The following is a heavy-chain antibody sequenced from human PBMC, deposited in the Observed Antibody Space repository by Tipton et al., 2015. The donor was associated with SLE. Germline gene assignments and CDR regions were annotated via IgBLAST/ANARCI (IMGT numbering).Heavy chain of an antibody. CDR1: GGSISTNY. J-gene: IGHJ6*02. V-gene: IGHV4-59*08. D-gene: IGHD2-21*02. Sequence: TLSLTCSVSGGSISTNYWIWIRQPPGKGLEWIGYISDGGGTNYNPSLKSRVTISVDPAKNQLSLKLTSVTAADTAVYYCARGMVTWRGAILGVDVWGQGTTVNVSS. CDR3: ARGMVTWRGAILGVDV. CDR2: ISDGGGT.